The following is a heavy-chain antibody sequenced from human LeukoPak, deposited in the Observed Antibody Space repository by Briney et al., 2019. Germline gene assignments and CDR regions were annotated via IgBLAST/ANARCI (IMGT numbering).Heavy chain of an antibody. J-gene: IGHJ6*03. CDR3: ARAGRSGGGSLYYYYYYMDV. D-gene: IGHD2-15*01. Sequence: PSGGSLRLSCAAPGFTFSSYAMHWVRQAPGKGLEYVSAISSNGGSTYYANSVKGGFTISRDNSKNTLYLQMGSLRAEDMAVYYCARAGRSGGGSLYYYYYYMDVWGKGTTVTISS. V-gene: IGHV3-64*01. CDR2: ISSNGGST. CDR1: GFTFSSYA.